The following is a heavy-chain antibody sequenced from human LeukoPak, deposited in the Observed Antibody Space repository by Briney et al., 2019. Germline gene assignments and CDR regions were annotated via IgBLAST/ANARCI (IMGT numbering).Heavy chain of an antibody. J-gene: IGHJ4*02. V-gene: IGHV3-30*18. D-gene: IGHD3-10*01. CDR3: AKGLYYGLGSYFPFDY. Sequence: GGSLRLSCAASGFTFSNYGMHWVRQAPGKGLEWVAVISYDGSNKYCADSVKGRFTISRDNSKNTLYLQMNSLRTEDTAVYYCAKGLYYGLGSYFPFDYWGQGTLVTVPS. CDR2: ISYDGSNK. CDR1: GFTFSNYG.